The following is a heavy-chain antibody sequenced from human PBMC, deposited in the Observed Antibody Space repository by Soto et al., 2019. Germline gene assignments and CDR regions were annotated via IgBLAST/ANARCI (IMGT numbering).Heavy chain of an antibody. Sequence: GGSLRLSCAASGFTFSGYSVNWVRQAPGKGLEWVSYISSGSKTIYYAESVKGRFTVSRDNARNSQYLQMNSLRDEDTTVYYCAREDILGVRSFDYWGQGTLVTVSS. CDR3: AREDILGVRSFDY. D-gene: IGHD3-9*01. V-gene: IGHV3-48*02. J-gene: IGHJ4*02. CDR2: ISSGSKTI. CDR1: GFTFSGYS.